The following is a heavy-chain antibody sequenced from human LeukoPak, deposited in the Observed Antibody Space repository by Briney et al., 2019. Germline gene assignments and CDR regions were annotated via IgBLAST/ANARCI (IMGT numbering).Heavy chain of an antibody. V-gene: IGHV1-2*06. J-gene: IGHJ4*02. CDR1: GYTFTGYY. D-gene: IGHD6-6*01. CDR3: ARGGSSSPTRPFDY. Sequence: ASVKVSCKASGYTFTGYYMHWVRQAPGQGLEWMGRINPNSGGTNYAQKFQGRVTVIRDTSISTAYMELSRLRSDDTAVYYCARGGSSSPTRPFDYWGQGTLVTVSS. CDR2: INPNSGGT.